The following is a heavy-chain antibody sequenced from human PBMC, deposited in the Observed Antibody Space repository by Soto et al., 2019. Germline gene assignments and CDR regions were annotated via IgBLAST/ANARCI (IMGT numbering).Heavy chain of an antibody. V-gene: IGHV4-59*08. J-gene: IGHJ4*02. CDR2: IYYSGST. D-gene: IGHD3-22*01. Sequence: QVQLQESGPGLVKPSETLSLTCTVSGGSISSYYWSWIRQPPGKGLEWIGCIYYSGSTNYNPSLQSRLTRSVDPANHQYSLKQSAAPGADTAEYYCARMYRYESSGYSDFDYWGQGTLVPVS. CDR3: ARMYRYESSGYSDFDY. CDR1: GGSISSYY.